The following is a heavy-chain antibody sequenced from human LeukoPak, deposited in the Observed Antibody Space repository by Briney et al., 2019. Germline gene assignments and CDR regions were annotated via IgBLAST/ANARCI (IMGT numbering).Heavy chain of an antibody. CDR1: GFTFSGFS. D-gene: IGHD3-22*01. V-gene: IGHV3-7*01. Sequence: GGSLRLSCAVSGFTFSGFSMSWVRQAPGKGLEWVAIMNEYGSGIFYVDSVKGRFTISRDNAKNTLYLQMNSLRVEDTAVYYCVRTHSSGYYYFDSWGQGTLVTVSS. J-gene: IGHJ4*02. CDR3: VRTHSSGYYYFDS. CDR2: MNEYGSGI.